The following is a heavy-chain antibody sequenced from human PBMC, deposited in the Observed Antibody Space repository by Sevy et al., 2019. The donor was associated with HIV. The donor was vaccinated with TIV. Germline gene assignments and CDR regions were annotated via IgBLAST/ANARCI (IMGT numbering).Heavy chain of an antibody. CDR1: GFSFDDYA. CDR2: ITWNGASI. J-gene: IGHJ4*02. CDR3: MNVEDNWKRFPY. D-gene: IGHD1-20*01. Sequence: GGSLRLSCVASGFSFDDYAIHWVRQPPGKGLEWVSGITWNGASIVYADSVKGRFTIFKDNAKNSLYLQMHSLRADDSALYFCMNVEDNWKRFPYWGQGTVVTVSS. V-gene: IGHV3-9*01.